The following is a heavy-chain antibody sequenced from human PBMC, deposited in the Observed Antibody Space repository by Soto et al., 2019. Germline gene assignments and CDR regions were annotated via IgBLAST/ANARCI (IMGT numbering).Heavy chain of an antibody. D-gene: IGHD3-10*01. CDR2: IYYSGST. V-gene: IGHV4-59*01. CDR1: GGSTSSYY. Sequence: SETLSLTCSVSGGSTSSYYWSWIRQPPGKGLEWIGYIYYSGSTNYSPSLKSRVTISIATSKNQFSLKLSSVTAEDTAVYYCAAWSYYYGSGSYQNWFDPWGQGTLVTVSS. CDR3: AAWSYYYGSGSYQNWFDP. J-gene: IGHJ5*02.